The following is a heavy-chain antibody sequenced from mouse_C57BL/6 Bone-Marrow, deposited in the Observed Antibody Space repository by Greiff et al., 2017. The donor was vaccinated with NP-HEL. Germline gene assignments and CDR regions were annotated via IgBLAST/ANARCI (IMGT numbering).Heavy chain of an antibody. V-gene: IGHV14-2*01. CDR3: ARYHYYGSSEYYFDY. D-gene: IGHD1-1*01. CDR2: IDPEDGET. Sequence: VQLQQSGAELVKPGASVKLSCTASGFNIKDYYMHWVKQRTEQGLEWIGRIDPEDGETKYAPKFQGKATITADPSSNTAYLQLSSPTSADTAVYYCARYHYYGSSEYYFDYWGQGTTLTVSS. J-gene: IGHJ2*01. CDR1: GFNIKDYY.